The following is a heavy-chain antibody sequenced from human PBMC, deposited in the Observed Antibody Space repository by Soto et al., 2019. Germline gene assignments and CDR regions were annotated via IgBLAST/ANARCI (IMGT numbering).Heavy chain of an antibody. V-gene: IGHV4-38-2*01. CDR1: LHSVSSCYS. J-gene: IGHJ4*02. Sequence: SEPLSLTCAVSLHSVSSCYSWGCIRQPPGKGLEWIGSIYHSGNIYYNPSLKSRVTLSVDTSKNQFSLRVSHVTAADTAVYYCARAIRGFSQGFGYWGQGTLVTVSS. D-gene: IGHD5-18*01. CDR3: ARAIRGFSQGFGY. CDR2: IYHSGNI.